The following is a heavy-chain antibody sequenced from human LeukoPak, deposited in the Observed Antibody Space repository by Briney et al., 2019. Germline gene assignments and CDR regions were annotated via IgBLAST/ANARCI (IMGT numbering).Heavy chain of an antibody. CDR3: ARVKLSYDILTGYLDY. D-gene: IGHD3-9*01. V-gene: IGHV4-39*07. CDR1: GGSISSSSYY. CDR2: IYYSGST. Sequence: PSETLSLTCSVSGGSISSSSYYWGWIRQPPGKGLEWIGSIYYSGSTYYNPSLKSRVTISVDTSKNQFSLKLSSVTAADTAVYYCARVKLSYDILTGYLDYWGQGTLVTVSS. J-gene: IGHJ4*02.